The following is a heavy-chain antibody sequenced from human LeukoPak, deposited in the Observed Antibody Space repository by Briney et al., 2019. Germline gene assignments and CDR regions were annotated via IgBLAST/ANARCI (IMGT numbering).Heavy chain of an antibody. CDR2: ISGSGGST. D-gene: IGHD3-9*01. V-gene: IGHV3-23*01. CDR3: AKDQALRYFDWLLLVY. CDR1: GFTFSSYA. Sequence: PGGSLRLSCAASGFTFSSYAMSWVRQAPGKGLEWVSAISGSGGSTYYADSVKGRFTISRDNSKNTLYLQMNSLGAEDTAVYYCAKDQALRYFDWLLLVYWGQGTLVTVSS. J-gene: IGHJ4*02.